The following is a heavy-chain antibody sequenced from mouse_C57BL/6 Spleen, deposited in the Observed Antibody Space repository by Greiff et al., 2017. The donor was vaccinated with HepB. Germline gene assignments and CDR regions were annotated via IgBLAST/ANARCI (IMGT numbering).Heavy chain of an antibody. CDR1: GYSITSDY. V-gene: IGHV3-8*01. J-gene: IGHJ2*01. CDR2: ISYSGST. Sequence: EVKLLESGPGLAKPSQTLSLTCSVTGYSITSDYWNWIRKFPGNKLEYMGYISYSGSTYYYPSLKSRISITRDTSKNQYYLQLNSVTTKDTATCYCARGYYYGFDYWGQGTTLTVSS. CDR3: ARGYYYGFDY. D-gene: IGHD1-1*01.